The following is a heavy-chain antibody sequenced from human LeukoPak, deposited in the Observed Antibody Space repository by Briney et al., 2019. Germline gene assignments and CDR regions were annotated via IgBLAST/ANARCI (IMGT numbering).Heavy chain of an antibody. CDR1: GFTFSSYA. J-gene: IGHJ4*02. CDR3: GRDYHLDH. CDR2: ITISGDNT. D-gene: IGHD3-16*01. Sequence: GGSLRLSCAASGFTFSSYAMGWVRQAPGKGLQRISGITISGDNTYYADSVKGRFTISRDNSKNTLYLQMNSLRADDTAIYYCGRDYHLDHWGQGTLVTVSS. V-gene: IGHV3-23*01.